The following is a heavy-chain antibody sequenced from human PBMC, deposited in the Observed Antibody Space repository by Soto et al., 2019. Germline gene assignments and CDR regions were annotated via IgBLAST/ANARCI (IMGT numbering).Heavy chain of an antibody. V-gene: IGHV4-59*01. CDR1: GDFITSYY. CDR3: ARVHSSSYYYGLAV. Sequence: SETLSLTCIVTGDFITSYYWTWIRQPPGKELEWIGKIYYSGSTNYNPSLKSRVTMSVDSSKTQFSLNLTSVTAADTAVYYCARVHSSSYYYGLAVWGQGIPVTVSS. CDR2: IYYSGST. D-gene: IGHD6-6*01. J-gene: IGHJ6*02.